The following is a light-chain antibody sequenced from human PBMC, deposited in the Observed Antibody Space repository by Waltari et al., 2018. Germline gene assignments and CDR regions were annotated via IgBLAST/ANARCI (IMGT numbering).Light chain of an antibody. CDR3: SSYTSSSTLDVV. CDR1: SSDVGGYNY. CDR2: DVS. Sequence: QSALTQPSSVSGSPGQSITISCPGTSSDVGGYNYVPWYQQHPGKAPKLMIYDVSNRPSGVSYRFSGSKSGNTASLTISGLQAEDEADYYCSSYTSSSTLDVVFGGGTKVTVL. J-gene: IGLJ2*01. V-gene: IGLV2-14*01.